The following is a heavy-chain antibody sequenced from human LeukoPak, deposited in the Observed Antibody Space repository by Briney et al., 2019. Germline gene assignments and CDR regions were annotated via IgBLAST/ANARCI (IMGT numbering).Heavy chain of an antibody. D-gene: IGHD6-6*01. Sequence: GESLKISCRGSGYTFTTYWIGWVRQMPGKGLEWMGIIFPGDSDTRYSPSFQGQVTISAGKSITTAYVQWSSLKASDTAMYYCARSRSIAALAALDVWGKGTTVTVSS. J-gene: IGHJ6*04. CDR1: GYTFTTYW. V-gene: IGHV5-51*01. CDR3: ARSRSIAALAALDV. CDR2: IFPGDSDT.